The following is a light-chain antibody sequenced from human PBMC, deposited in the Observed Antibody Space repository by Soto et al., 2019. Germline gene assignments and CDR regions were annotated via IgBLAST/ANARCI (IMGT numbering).Light chain of an antibody. Sequence: EFFMTQSPATLSVSPGEVATLSCRASQGIGDTLAWYQHKPGQTPRLLIYDTSTRATGVPTRFSGSRSGAEFTLTINSLQSEDFAVYYCQPYNSWLLTFGGGTKVDIK. CDR2: DTS. CDR3: QPYNSWLLT. CDR1: QGIGDT. V-gene: IGKV3-15*01. J-gene: IGKJ4*01.